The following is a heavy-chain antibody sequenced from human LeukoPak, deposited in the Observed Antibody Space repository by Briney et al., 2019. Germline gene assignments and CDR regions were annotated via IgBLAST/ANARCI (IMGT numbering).Heavy chain of an antibody. CDR3: ASRNAAAYYFDY. CDR1: GGSISSSSYY. D-gene: IGHD1-14*01. Sequence: KPSETLSLTCTVSGGSISSSSYYWGWIRQPPGKGLEWIGSIYYSGSTYYNPSLKSRVTISVDTSKNQFSLKLSSVTAADTAVYYCASRNAAAYYFDYWGQGTLVTVSS. CDR2: IYYSGST. V-gene: IGHV4-39*07. J-gene: IGHJ4*02.